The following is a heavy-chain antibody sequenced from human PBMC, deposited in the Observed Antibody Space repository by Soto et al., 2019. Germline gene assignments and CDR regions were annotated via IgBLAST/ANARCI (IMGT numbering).Heavy chain of an antibody. J-gene: IGHJ5*02. V-gene: IGHV4-39*01. CDR3: ARQAMVRGLTGGFDP. CDR2: IFISGST. D-gene: IGHD3-10*01. Sequence: QLQLQESGPGLVKPSETLSLTCTVSGGSISSSSYYWGWIRQPPGKGLEWIGSIFISGSTYYNPSLKSRLTISVDTSKNQFSLKLSSVTAADTALYYCARQAMVRGLTGGFDPWGQGTLVTVSS. CDR1: GGSISSSSYY.